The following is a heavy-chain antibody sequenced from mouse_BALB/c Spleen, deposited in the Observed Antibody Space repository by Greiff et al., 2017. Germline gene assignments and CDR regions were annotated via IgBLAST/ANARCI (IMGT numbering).Heavy chain of an antibody. J-gene: IGHJ4*01. D-gene: IGHD2-4*01. CDR1: GFTFSSYA. V-gene: IGHV5-9-3*01. CDR3: ARPDYEGAMDY. Sequence: DVHLVESGGGLVKPGGSLKLSCAASGFTFSSYAMSWVRQTPEKRLEWVATISSGGSYTYYPDSVKGRFTISRDNAKNTLYLQMSSLRSEDTAMYYCARPDYEGAMDYWGQGTSVTVSS. CDR2: ISSGGSYT.